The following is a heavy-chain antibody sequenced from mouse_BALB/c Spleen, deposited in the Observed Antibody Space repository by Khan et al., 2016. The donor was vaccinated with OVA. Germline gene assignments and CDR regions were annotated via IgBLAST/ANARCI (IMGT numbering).Heavy chain of an antibody. Sequence: QIQLVQSGAELAKPGASVKMSCKASGYTFTSYWMHWVKQRPGQGLEWIGYINPSTDYTEYNQKFKDKATLTVDKSSSTAYMQLTSLTSEDSAVYYCVNHGSSSAWFTYGGQGTLVTVSA. D-gene: IGHD1-1*01. V-gene: IGHV1-7*01. J-gene: IGHJ3*01. CDR1: GYTFTSYW. CDR3: VNHGSSSAWFTY. CDR2: INPSTDYT.